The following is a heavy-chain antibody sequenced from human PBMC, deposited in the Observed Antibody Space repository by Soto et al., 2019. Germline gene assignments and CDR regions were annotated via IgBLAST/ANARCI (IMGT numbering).Heavy chain of an antibody. CDR3: ASDRGYYDSSGSYYFDY. CDR2: IYYSGRT. J-gene: IGHJ4*02. CDR1: GGSISSGDYY. D-gene: IGHD3-22*01. Sequence: QVQLQESGPGLVKPSQTLSLTCTVSGGSISSGDYYWSWIRQPPGKGLAWLGYIYYSGRTYYTPSRKSRVTISVDTSKNQFSLTLSSVTAADTAVYYCASDRGYYDSSGSYYFDYWGQGTLVTVSS. V-gene: IGHV4-30-4*01.